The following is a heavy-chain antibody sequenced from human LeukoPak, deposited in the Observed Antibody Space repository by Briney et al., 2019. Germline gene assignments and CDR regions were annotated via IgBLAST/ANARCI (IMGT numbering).Heavy chain of an antibody. CDR1: GFTFSSYA. Sequence: GGSLRLSCAASGFTFSSYAMHWVRQAPGKGLEWVAVISYDGSNKYYADSVKGRFTISRDNSKNTLYLQMYSLRAEDTAVYYCARGIPIRGVTDFDYWGQGTLVTVSS. D-gene: IGHD3-10*01. V-gene: IGHV3-30-3*01. CDR2: ISYDGSNK. J-gene: IGHJ4*02. CDR3: ARGIPIRGVTDFDY.